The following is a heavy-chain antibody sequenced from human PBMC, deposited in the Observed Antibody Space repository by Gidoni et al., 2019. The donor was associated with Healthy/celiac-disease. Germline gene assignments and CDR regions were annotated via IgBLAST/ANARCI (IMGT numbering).Heavy chain of an antibody. J-gene: IGHJ4*02. D-gene: IGHD3-9*01. CDR3: AKGPLRYFDWLLFFDY. CDR2: ISGSGGST. Sequence: EVQPLESGGGWVQPVGSLRLSCAAAGFTFSRDAMSWVRQAPGKGLEWVSAISGSGGSTYYADSVKGRFTISRDNSKNTLYLQMNSLRAEDTAVYYCAKGPLRYFDWLLFFDYWGQGTLVTVSS. CDR1: GFTFSRDA. V-gene: IGHV3-23*01.